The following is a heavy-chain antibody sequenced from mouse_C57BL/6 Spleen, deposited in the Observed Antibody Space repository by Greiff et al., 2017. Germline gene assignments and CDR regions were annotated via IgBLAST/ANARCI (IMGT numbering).Heavy chain of an antibody. CDR3: APLITTVVATPFDY. V-gene: IGHV1-82*01. D-gene: IGHD1-1*01. CDR2: IYPGDGDT. CDR1: GYAFSSSW. J-gene: IGHJ2*01. Sequence: VQLVESGPELVKPGASVKISCKASGYAFSSSWMNWVKQRPGKGLEWIGRIYPGDGDTNYNGKFKGKATLTADKSSSTAYMQLSSLTSEDSAVYFCAPLITTVVATPFDYWGQGTTLTVSS.